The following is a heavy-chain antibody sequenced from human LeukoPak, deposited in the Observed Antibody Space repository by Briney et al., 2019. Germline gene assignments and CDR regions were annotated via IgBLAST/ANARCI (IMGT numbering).Heavy chain of an antibody. V-gene: IGHV3-23*01. Sequence: TGGSLRLSCAASGFTFSSYAMSWVRQAPGKGLEWVSAISGSGGSTYYADSVKGRFTISRDNFKNTLYLQMNSLRAEDTAVYYCARNPILGYCSSTSCYVFDYWGQGTLVTVSS. CDR2: ISGSGGST. CDR1: GFTFSSYA. D-gene: IGHD2-2*01. CDR3: ARNPILGYCSSTSCYVFDY. J-gene: IGHJ4*02.